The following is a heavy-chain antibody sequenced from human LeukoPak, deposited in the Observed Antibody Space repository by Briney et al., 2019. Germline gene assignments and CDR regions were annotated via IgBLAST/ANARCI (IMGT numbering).Heavy chain of an antibody. J-gene: IGHJ4*02. Sequence: SVKVSCKASGGTFSSYAISWVRQAPGQGLEWMGGIIPIFGTANYAQKFQGRVTMTRDTSTSTVYMELSSLRSEDTAVYYCARKLKSPVRAHCFDYWAQGPLVTVSS. CDR2: IIPIFGTA. CDR3: ARKLKSPVRAHCFDY. V-gene: IGHV1-69*05. D-gene: IGHD4-11*01. CDR1: GGTFSSYA.